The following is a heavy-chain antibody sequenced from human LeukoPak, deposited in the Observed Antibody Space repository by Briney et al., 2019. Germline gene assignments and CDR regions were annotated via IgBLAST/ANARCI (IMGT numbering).Heavy chain of an antibody. CDR3: ARRRAAAGSVFDY. J-gene: IGHJ4*02. D-gene: IGHD6-13*01. V-gene: IGHV1-2*02. Sequence: ASVKVSCKASGYTFTGYYMHWVRQAPGQGLEWMGWINPNSGGTNYAQKFQGRVTMTRDTSISTAYMELSRLRSDDTAVYYCARRRAAAGSVFDYWGQGTLVTVSS. CDR1: GYTFTGYY. CDR2: INPNSGGT.